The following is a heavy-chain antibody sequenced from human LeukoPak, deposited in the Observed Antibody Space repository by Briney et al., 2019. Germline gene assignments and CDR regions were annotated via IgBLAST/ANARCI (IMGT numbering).Heavy chain of an antibody. D-gene: IGHD3-3*01. J-gene: IGHJ5*02. CDR1: GYTFTSYH. V-gene: IGHV1-46*01. Sequence: GASVKVSCKASGYTFTSYHMHWVRQAPGQGLEWMGIINPRGGSTNYAQRFRGRVTMTRDMSTGTVYMELSSLTSEDTAVYYCAREAITIFGLVRTQTTKGPHRFDPWGQGTLVTVSS. CDR3: AREAITIFGLVRTQTTKGPHRFDP. CDR2: INPRGGST.